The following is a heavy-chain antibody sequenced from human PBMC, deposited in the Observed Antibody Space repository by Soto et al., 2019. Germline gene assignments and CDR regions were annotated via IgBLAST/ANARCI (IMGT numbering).Heavy chain of an antibody. V-gene: IGHV3-30*18. CDR1: GFTFSSYG. CDR2: ISYDGSNK. CDR3: AKGPEGLDAFDI. D-gene: IGHD3-22*01. J-gene: IGHJ3*02. Sequence: GGSLRLSCAASGFTFSSYGMHRVRQAPGKGLEWVAVISYDGSNKYYADTVKGRFTISRDNSKNTLYLQMNSLRAEGTAVYYCAKGPEGLDAFDIWGQGTMVTVSS.